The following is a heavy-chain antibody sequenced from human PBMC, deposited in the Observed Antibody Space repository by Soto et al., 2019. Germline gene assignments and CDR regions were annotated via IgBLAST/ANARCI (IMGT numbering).Heavy chain of an antibody. CDR3: ARDSSGRHDY. D-gene: IGHD3-22*01. V-gene: IGHV4-61*01. J-gene: IGHJ4*02. CDR1: CGSVRSGSYY. CDR2: IYQSGTT. Sequence: PSETLSLTCSFSCGSVRSGSYYWTWIRQPPGKGLEWIGYIYQSGTTNYNASLKSRVTISIDTSKNQFFLKLNSVTAADTAVYYCARDSSGRHDYWGQGTLVTVSS.